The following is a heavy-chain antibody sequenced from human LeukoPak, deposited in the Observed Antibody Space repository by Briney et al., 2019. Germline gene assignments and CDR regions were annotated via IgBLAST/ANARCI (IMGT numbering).Heavy chain of an antibody. CDR1: GFTFSSYG. CDR2: IRYDGSNK. J-gene: IGHJ4*02. Sequence: GGSLRLSCAASGFTFSSYGMHWVRQAPGKGLEWVAFIRYDGSNKYYADSVKGRFTISRDNSKNTLYLQMNSLRAEDTAVYYCARDRDSSGIDYWGQGTLVTVSS. V-gene: IGHV3-30*02. CDR3: ARDRDSSGIDY. D-gene: IGHD3-22*01.